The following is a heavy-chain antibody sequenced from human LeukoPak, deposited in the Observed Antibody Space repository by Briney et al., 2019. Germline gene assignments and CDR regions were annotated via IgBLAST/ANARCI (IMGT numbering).Heavy chain of an antibody. Sequence: SETLSLTCTVSGGSISSYYWSWIRQPAGKGLEWIGRIYTSGSTNYNPSLKSRVTMSVDTSKNQFSLKLSSVTAADTAVYYCARGRYGWDRGVVTAIRYFDYWGQGTLVTVSS. J-gene: IGHJ4*02. V-gene: IGHV4-4*07. CDR3: ARGRYGWDRGVVTAIRYFDY. CDR2: IYTSGST. D-gene: IGHD2-21*02. CDR1: GGSISSYY.